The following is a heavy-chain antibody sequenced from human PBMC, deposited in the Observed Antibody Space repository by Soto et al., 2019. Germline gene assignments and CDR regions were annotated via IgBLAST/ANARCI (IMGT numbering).Heavy chain of an antibody. D-gene: IGHD2-2*01. Sequence: SVKVSCKASGGTFSSYSISWVRQAPGQGLECMGGIIPIFGTANYAQKFQGRVTITADESTSTAYMELSSLRSEDTAVYYCAKQYQLLPEDDYYYYYYGMDVWGQGTTVTVSS. J-gene: IGHJ6*02. CDR2: IIPIFGTA. CDR3: AKQYQLLPEDDYYYYYYGMDV. V-gene: IGHV1-69*13. CDR1: GGTFSSYS.